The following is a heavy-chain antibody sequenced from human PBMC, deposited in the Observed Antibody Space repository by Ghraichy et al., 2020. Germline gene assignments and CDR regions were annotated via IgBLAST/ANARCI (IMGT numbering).Heavy chain of an antibody. CDR2: IDHSGST. J-gene: IGHJ4*02. V-gene: IGHV4-34*01. CDR1: GGSFSGYY. D-gene: IGHD3-10*01. CDR3: VRDRGLGLD. Sequence: SETLSLTCAVYGGSFSGYYWSWIRQPPGKGLEWVGEIDHSGSTNYKPSLWGRVSISVDTSKKQFSLKLSSVTAADTAVYYCVRDRGLGLDWGQGTLVTVSS.